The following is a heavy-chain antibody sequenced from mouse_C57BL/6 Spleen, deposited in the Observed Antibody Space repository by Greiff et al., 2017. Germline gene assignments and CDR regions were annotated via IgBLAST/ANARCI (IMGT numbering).Heavy chain of an antibody. J-gene: IGHJ2*01. D-gene: IGHD2-3*01. V-gene: IGHV1-59*01. CDR1: GYTFTSYW. CDR2: IDPSDSYT. Sequence: VQLQQPGAELVRPGTSVKLSCKASGYTFTSYWMHWVKQRPGQGLEWIGVIDPSDSYTNYNQKFKGKATLTVDTSSSTAYMQLSSLTSEDSAVYYCARYDYLDYWGQGTTLTVSS. CDR3: ARYDYLDY.